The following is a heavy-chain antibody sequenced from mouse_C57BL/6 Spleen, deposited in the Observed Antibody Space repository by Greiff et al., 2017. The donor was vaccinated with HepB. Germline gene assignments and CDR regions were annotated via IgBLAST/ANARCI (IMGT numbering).Heavy chain of an antibody. Sequence: EVKLEESGPGLVKPSQSLSLTCSVTGYSITSGYYWNWIRQFPGNKLEWMGYISYDGSNNYNPSLKNRISITRDTSKNQFFLKLNSVTTEDTATYYCARGGNDGYWYFDVWGTGTTVTVSS. CDR1: GYSITSGYY. D-gene: IGHD2-3*01. CDR2: ISYDGSN. J-gene: IGHJ1*03. V-gene: IGHV3-6*01. CDR3: ARGGNDGYWYFDV.